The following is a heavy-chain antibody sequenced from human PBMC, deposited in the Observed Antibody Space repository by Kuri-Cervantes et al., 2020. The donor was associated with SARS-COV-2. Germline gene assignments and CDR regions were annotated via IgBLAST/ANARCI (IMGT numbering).Heavy chain of an antibody. CDR3: ARDRGYCSGGGCYSTGFSFDY. CDR2: ISYDGRNT. D-gene: IGHD2-15*01. J-gene: IGHJ4*02. V-gene: IGHV3-30*04. Sequence: GESLKISCEASGFIFSDYAIDWVRQAPGKGLEWVAIISYDGRNTKFADSVKGRFTVSRDNAENSLYLQMNSLRAGDTAVYYCARDRGYCSGGGCYSTGFSFDYWGQGALVTVSS. CDR1: GFIFSDYA.